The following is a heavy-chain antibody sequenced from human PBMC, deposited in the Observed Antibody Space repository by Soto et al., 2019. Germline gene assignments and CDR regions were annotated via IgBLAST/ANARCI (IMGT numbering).Heavy chain of an antibody. D-gene: IGHD3-10*01. J-gene: IGHJ4*02. CDR3: ARGWFGEFVDYFDF. Sequence: QVQLVQSGAEVKKPGASVKVSCKASGYTFTSYAISWVRQAPGQGLEWMGWISAYNGNTNYAQKLQGRVTMTTDTFXSTAYMELRSLRSDDPAVYYWARGWFGEFVDYFDFWGQGTLVTVSS. CDR1: GYTFTSYA. V-gene: IGHV1-18*01. CDR2: ISAYNGNT.